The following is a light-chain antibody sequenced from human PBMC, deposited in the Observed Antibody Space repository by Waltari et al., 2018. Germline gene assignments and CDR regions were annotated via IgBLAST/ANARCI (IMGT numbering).Light chain of an antibody. CDR1: KSVLLSSNNRNY. V-gene: IGKV4-1*01. CDR2: WAS. Sequence: DIVMTQSPDSLAVSLGERDTINCKSSKSVLLSSNNRNYLAWYQQKPGQPPKLLIYWASTRESGVPDRFSGSGSGTDFTLTISSLQAEDVAVYYCQQNYNTPRTFGQGTKVEIK. CDR3: QQNYNTPRT. J-gene: IGKJ1*01.